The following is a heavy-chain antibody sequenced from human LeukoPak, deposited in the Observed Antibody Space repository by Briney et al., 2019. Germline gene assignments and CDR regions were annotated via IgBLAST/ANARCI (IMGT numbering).Heavy chain of an antibody. J-gene: IGHJ4*02. D-gene: IGHD1-26*01. CDR3: AKVSNAGATRWFLSGGAFDY. Sequence: GGSLRLSCAASGFTFSSFGMSWVRQAPGKGLEWVAVISGDGSIIHYADSVKCRFTISRDNSKNTLYLHMNSLRAEDTAVYYCAKVSNAGATRWFLSGGAFDYWGQGTLVTVSS. CDR1: GFTFSSFG. CDR2: ISGDGSII. V-gene: IGHV3-30*18.